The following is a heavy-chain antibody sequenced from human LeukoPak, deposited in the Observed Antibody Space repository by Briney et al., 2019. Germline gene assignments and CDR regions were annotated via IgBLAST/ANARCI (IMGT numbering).Heavy chain of an antibody. V-gene: IGHV3-48*03. J-gene: IGHJ4*02. CDR3: VRETMTTSGYLY. CDR2: ISSSGRTI. CDR1: GFTFSSYE. D-gene: IGHD5-12*01. Sequence: GGSLRLSCAASGFTFSSYEMNWVRQAPGKGLEWISYISSSGRTIYYADSVKGRFTISRDNAKNSLYLQMNSLSAEDTAVYYCVRETMTTSGYLYWGQGTLVTVSS.